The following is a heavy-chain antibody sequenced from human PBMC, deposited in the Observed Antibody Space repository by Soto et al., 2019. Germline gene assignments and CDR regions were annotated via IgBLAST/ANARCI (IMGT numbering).Heavy chain of an antibody. Sequence: ASVKVSCKASGYTFTSYGISWVRQAPGQGLEWMGWISAYNGNTNYAQKLQGRVTMTTDTSTSTAYMELRSLRSDDTAVYYCARLATGGSGYYRSHVFDIWGQGTMVTVSS. CDR1: GYTFTSYG. D-gene: IGHD3-22*01. J-gene: IGHJ3*02. CDR3: ARLATGGSGYYRSHVFDI. CDR2: ISAYNGNT. V-gene: IGHV1-18*01.